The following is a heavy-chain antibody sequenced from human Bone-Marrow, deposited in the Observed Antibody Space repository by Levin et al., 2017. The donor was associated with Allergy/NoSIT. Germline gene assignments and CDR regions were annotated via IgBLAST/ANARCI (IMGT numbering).Heavy chain of an antibody. CDR2: IIPIFGTA. D-gene: IGHD3-10*01. CDR3: ARTRFGELEGLGWYYYGMDV. J-gene: IGHJ6*02. Sequence: SVKVSCKASGGTFSSYAISWVRQAPGQGLEWMGGIIPIFGTANYAQKFQGRVTITADKSTSTAYMELSSLRSEDTAVYYCARTRFGELEGLGWYYYGMDVWGQGTTVTVSS. CDR1: GGTFSSYA. V-gene: IGHV1-69*06.